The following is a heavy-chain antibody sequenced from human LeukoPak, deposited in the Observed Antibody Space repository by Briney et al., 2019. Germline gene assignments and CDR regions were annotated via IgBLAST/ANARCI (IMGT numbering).Heavy chain of an antibody. CDR3: TSDTFGKYDS. CDR2: CNPDGSDT. D-gene: IGHD3-10*01. J-gene: IGHJ4*02. Sequence: GGSLRLSCAASGFTFSHYWMHWVRQGLGKGLEWVARCNPDGSDTTYADSVKGRFTISGDNAKNILYLQMNSLRVEDTALYYCTSDTFGKYDSWGQGTLATVSS. V-gene: IGHV3-74*01. CDR1: GFTFSHYW.